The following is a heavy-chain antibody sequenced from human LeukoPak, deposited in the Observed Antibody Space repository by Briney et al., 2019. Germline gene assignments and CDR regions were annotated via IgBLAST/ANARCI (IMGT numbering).Heavy chain of an antibody. D-gene: IGHD2-21*01. CDR2: INPNSGGT. CDR1: GYTFTGYY. Sequence: ASVKVSCKASGYTFTGYYMHWVRQAPGQGLEWMGWINPNSGGTNYAQKFQGRVTMTRDTSISTAYMELSRLRSDDTAVYYCARLPIVVDLNWFDPWGQGTLVTVSS. J-gene: IGHJ5*02. V-gene: IGHV1-2*02. CDR3: ARLPIVVDLNWFDP.